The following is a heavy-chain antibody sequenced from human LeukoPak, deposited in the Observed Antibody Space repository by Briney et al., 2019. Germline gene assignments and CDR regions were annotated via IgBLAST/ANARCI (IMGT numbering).Heavy chain of an antibody. Sequence: GGSLRLSCAASGFTFSSYAMDWVRQAPGKGLEWVAVIWSDGSNKYYADSVEGRFTISRDNSKNTLRLQMDSLRAEDTAVYYCAREVNGAYYFDYWGQGTLVTVSS. J-gene: IGHJ4*02. D-gene: IGHD2-8*01. CDR3: AREVNGAYYFDY. CDR1: GFTFSSYA. V-gene: IGHV3-33*01. CDR2: IWSDGSNK.